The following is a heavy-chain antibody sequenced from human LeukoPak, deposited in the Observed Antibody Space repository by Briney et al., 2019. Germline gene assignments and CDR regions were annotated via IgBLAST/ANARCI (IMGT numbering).Heavy chain of an antibody. V-gene: IGHV4-59*11. J-gene: IGHJ5*01. Sequence: PSETLSLTCSVSGGSITSHFWSWIRQPPGKGLEWIGYIHYSGSTNYNPSLKGRVTISPDTSKNQLFLKLNSVTAADTAVYYCARLVWLGESPGSWFDSWGQGTLVTVSS. CDR3: ARLVWLGESPGSWFDS. D-gene: IGHD3-10*01. CDR1: GGSITSHF. CDR2: IHYSGST.